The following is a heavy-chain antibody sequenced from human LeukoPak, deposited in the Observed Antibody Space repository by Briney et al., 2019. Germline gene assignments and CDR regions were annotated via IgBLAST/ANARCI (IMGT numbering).Heavy chain of an antibody. CDR3: ARQKGGRWFRELQQPDY. J-gene: IGHJ4*02. CDR1: GGSMSSSRYS. D-gene: IGHD3-10*01. V-gene: IGHV4-39*01. Sequence: PSETLSLTCTVSGGSMSSSRYSWGWVRQPPGKGLEWNGSIYYSGRTYYNPSLKSPVTISLDTSKNQFSLKLSSVTAADTAVYYCARQKGGRWFRELQQPDYWGQGTLVTVSS. CDR2: IYYSGRT.